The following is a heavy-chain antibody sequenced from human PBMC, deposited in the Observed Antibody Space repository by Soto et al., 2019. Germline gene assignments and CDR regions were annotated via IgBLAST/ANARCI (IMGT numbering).Heavy chain of an antibody. Sequence: SETLSLTCTVSGGSISSYYWSWIRQPPGKGLEWIGYIYYSGSTNYNPSLKSRVTISVDTSKNQFSLKLSSVTAADTAVYYCARYSSGWSYTAFDIWGQGTMVTVSS. D-gene: IGHD6-19*01. CDR1: GGSISSYY. CDR2: IYYSGST. CDR3: ARYSSGWSYTAFDI. J-gene: IGHJ3*02. V-gene: IGHV4-59*01.